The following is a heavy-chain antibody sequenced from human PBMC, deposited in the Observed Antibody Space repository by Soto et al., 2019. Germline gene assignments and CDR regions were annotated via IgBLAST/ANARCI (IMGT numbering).Heavy chain of an antibody. CDR2: IIPIFGTA. CDR1: GGTFSSYA. D-gene: IGHD1-26*01. Sequence: QVQLVQSGAEVKKPGSSVKVSGKASGGTFSSYAISWVRQAPAQGLEWMGGIIPIFGTANYAQKFQGRVTITADESTSTDYMELSSLRSEDTAVYYCARGPSGSYWGYFDYWGQGTLVTVSS. V-gene: IGHV1-69*12. J-gene: IGHJ4*02. CDR3: ARGPSGSYWGYFDY.